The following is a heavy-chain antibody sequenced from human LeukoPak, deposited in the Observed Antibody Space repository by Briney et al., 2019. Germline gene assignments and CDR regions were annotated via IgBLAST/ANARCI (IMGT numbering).Heavy chain of an antibody. CDR3: AKDRGQWLAYYYMDV. Sequence: PGGSLRLSCAASGFTFSSYGMHWVRQAPGKGLEWVAFIRYDGSNKYYADSVKGRFTISRDNSKNTLYLQMNSLRAEVTAVYYCAKDRGQWLAYYYMDVWGKGTTVTVSS. V-gene: IGHV3-30*02. CDR1: GFTFSSYG. D-gene: IGHD6-19*01. J-gene: IGHJ6*03. CDR2: IRYDGSNK.